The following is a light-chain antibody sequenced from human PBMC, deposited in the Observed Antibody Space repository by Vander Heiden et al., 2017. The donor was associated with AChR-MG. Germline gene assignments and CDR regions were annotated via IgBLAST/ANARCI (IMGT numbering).Light chain of an antibody. CDR1: QGISSY. J-gene: IGKJ1*01. CDR3: QQEDSYPLT. CDR2: AAS. Sequence: AIRMTQSPSSLSASTGDRVTITCRASQGISSYLAWYQQKPGKAPKLLIYAASTLQSGVPSRFSGSGSGTDFTLTISCLQSEDFATYYCQQEDSYPLTFGQGTKVEIK. V-gene: IGKV1-8*01.